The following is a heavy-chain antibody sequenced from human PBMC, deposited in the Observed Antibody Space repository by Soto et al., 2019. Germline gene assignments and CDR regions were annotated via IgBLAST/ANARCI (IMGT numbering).Heavy chain of an antibody. Sequence: ASVKVSCKASGYTFTSYAMHWVRQAPGQRLEWMGWINAGNGNTKYSQKFQGRVTITRDTSASTAYMELSSLRSEDTAVYYCTRGIVVVPAAIINWFDPWGQGTLVTVSS. D-gene: IGHD2-2*01. CDR2: INAGNGNT. CDR3: TRGIVVVPAAIINWFDP. CDR1: GYTFTSYA. V-gene: IGHV1-3*01. J-gene: IGHJ5*02.